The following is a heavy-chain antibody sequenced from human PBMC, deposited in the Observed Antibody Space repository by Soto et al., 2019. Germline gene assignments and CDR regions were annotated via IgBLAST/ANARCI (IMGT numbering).Heavy chain of an antibody. V-gene: IGHV6-1*01. D-gene: IGHD3-10*01. J-gene: IGHJ4*02. CDR1: GDSVSSNSAA. Sequence: SQTLSLTCAISGDSVSSNSAAWDWIRQSPSRGLEWLGRTYYRSKWFNDYAVAVKGRITINPDTSKNHFSLQLNSVTPEDTAVYYCARIQTALWFGEFLSDYWGQGTLVTVSS. CDR2: TYYRSKWFN. CDR3: ARIQTALWFGEFLSDY.